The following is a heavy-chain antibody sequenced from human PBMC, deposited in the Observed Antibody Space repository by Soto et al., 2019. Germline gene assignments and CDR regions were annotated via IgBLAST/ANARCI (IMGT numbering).Heavy chain of an antibody. V-gene: IGHV3-23*01. Sequence: EVQLLESGGGLVQRGGSLRLSCAASGFSFSRYDINWVRQTPGKGLQWVSTSSGTGDGTNYADSVKGRFTIYRDNSKNTLYLQMNSLRAEDAAVYYCAKVGGYCTNCVCYGVDIWGQGTMVTVST. CDR1: GFSFSRYD. CDR3: AKVGGYCTNCVCYGVDI. J-gene: IGHJ3*02. D-gene: IGHD2-8*01. CDR2: SSGTGDGT.